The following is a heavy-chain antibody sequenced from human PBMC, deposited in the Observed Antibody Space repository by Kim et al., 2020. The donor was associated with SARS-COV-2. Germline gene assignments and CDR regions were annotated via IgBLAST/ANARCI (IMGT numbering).Heavy chain of an antibody. CDR3: ARGGYCSSTSCLDY. V-gene: IGHV3-21*01. CDR2: ISSSSSYI. Sequence: GGSLRLSCAASGSTFSSYSMNWVRQAPGKGLEWVSSISSSSSYIYYADSVKGRFTISRDNAKNSLYLQMNSLRAEDTAVYYCARGGYCSSTSCLDYWGQGTLVTVSS. D-gene: IGHD2-2*01. CDR1: GSTFSSYS. J-gene: IGHJ4*02.